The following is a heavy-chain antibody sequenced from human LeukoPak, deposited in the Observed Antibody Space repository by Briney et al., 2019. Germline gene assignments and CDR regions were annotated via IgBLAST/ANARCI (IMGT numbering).Heavy chain of an antibody. CDR3: ARDVGASAPDAFDI. CDR1: GFTFSNYW. J-gene: IGHJ3*02. V-gene: IGHV3-21*01. CDR2: ISTNSNYI. D-gene: IGHD1-26*01. Sequence: GGSLGLSCAASGFTFSNYWMSWVRQAPGKGLEWVSSISTNSNYIHYADSVKGRFTISRDNAKNSLYLQMNSLRVEDTDVYYCARDVGASAPDAFDIWGQGTMVTVSS.